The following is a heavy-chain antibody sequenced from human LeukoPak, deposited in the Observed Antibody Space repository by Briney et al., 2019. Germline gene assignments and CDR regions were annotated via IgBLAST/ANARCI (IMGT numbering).Heavy chain of an antibody. V-gene: IGHV4-39*07. J-gene: IGHJ5*02. CDR1: GGSISSSSYY. Sequence: SETLSLTCTVSGGSISSSSYYWGWIHQPPGKGVEWIGSIYYSGSTYYNPSLKGRVTISVDTSKNQFSLNLSSVTAADTAVYYCARDDRVSGTFLRWFDPWGQGTLVTVSS. D-gene: IGHD1-26*01. CDR3: ARDDRVSGTFLRWFDP. CDR2: IYYSGST.